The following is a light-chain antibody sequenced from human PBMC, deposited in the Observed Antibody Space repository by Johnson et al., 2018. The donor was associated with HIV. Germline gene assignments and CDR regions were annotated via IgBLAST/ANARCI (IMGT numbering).Light chain of an antibody. J-gene: IGLJ1*01. CDR2: ENN. CDR3: GTWDSSLSAYV. Sequence: QSVLTQPPSVSAAPGQRVNISCSGNSSNIENYFVSWYQQLPGAAPKLLIYENNKRPSGIPDRFSGSKSGTSATLGITGLQTGDEADYYCGTWDSSLSAYVFGTGTKVTVL. V-gene: IGLV1-51*02. CDR1: SSNIENYF.